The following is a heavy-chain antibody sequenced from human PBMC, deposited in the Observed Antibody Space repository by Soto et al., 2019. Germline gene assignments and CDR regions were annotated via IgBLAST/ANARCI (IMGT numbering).Heavy chain of an antibody. CDR2: IIPIFGTA. CDR1: GCTFSSYA. V-gene: IGHV1-69*13. CDR3: ARDLATELGYCSGGSCASDGMDV. D-gene: IGHD2-15*01. J-gene: IGHJ6*02. Sequence: GASVKVSCKASGCTFSSYAISWVRQAPGQGLEWMGGIIPIFGTANYAQKFQGRVTITADESTSTAYMELSSLRSEDTAVYYCARDLATELGYCSGGSCASDGMDVWGQGTTVTVSS.